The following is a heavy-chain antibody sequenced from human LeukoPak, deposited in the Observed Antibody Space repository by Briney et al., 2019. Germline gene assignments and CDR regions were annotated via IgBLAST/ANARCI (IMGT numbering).Heavy chain of an antibody. Sequence: SQTLSLTCTVSGGSIGTSAYYWNCIRQHPGKGLEWIGFISDSGSTLYNPSLKSRVTISSDTSKNQFSLKLTSVTAADMAVYYCARGRYSYGWNDSWGQGTLVTVSS. CDR3: ARGRYSYGWNDS. CDR2: ISDSGST. J-gene: IGHJ5*01. V-gene: IGHV4-31*03. D-gene: IGHD3-16*02. CDR1: GGSIGTSAYY.